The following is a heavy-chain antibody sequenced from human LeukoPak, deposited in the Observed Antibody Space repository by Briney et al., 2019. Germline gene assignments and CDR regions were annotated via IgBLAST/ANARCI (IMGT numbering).Heavy chain of an antibody. CDR1: VYTFTSYY. J-gene: IGHJ4*02. Sequence: ASVKVSCYASVYTFTSYYMHWVRQVPGQGLVWMGIINPSGGSTSYAQKFQDRVTMTTDTSTSTAYMELRSLRSDDTAVYYCARDYNYYYDSSGRVPSYWGQGTLVTVSS. CDR3: ARDYNYYYDSSGRVPSY. CDR2: INPSGGST. V-gene: IGHV1-46*01. D-gene: IGHD3-22*01.